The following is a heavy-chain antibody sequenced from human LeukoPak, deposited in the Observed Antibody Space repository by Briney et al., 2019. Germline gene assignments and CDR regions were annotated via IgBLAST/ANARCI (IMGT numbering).Heavy chain of an antibody. CDR1: GFTFSNYS. V-gene: IGHV3-21*01. CDR3: AGAPGYSYGMDV. J-gene: IGHJ6*02. CDR2: ISSSSSYI. Sequence: GGSLRLSCAASGFTFSNYSMNWVRQAPGKGLEWVSSISSSSSYIYYADSVKGRFTISRDNAKDSLYLQMNSLRAEDTAVYYCAGAPGYSYGMDVWGQGTTVTVSS. D-gene: IGHD5-18*01.